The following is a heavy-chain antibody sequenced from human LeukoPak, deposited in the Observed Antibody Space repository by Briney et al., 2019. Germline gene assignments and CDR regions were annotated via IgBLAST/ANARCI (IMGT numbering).Heavy chain of an antibody. J-gene: IGHJ5*02. V-gene: IGHV1-3*01. Sequence: ASVKVSCKASGYTFTSYAMHWVRQAPGQRLEWMGWINAGNGNTKYSQKFQGRVTITRDTSASTAYMELSSLRSEDTAVYYCARVGVLLWFGELDGWFDPWGQGTLVTVSS. CDR1: GYTFTSYA. D-gene: IGHD3-10*01. CDR2: INAGNGNT. CDR3: ARVGVLLWFGELDGWFDP.